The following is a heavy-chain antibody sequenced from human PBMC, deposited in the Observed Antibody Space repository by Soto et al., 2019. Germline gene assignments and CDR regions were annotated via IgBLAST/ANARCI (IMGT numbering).Heavy chain of an antibody. CDR1: GFTFKSSA. Sequence: VSCKVSGFTFKSSAVQRVRQARGQRLEWIGWIVVGSGNADYQQKFQQRVTLTRDLSTSTAYLEMSSLRSEDTAVYYCAAADYDFWSGYYGPWGQGTLVTVSS. CDR2: IVVGSGNA. D-gene: IGHD3-3*01. V-gene: IGHV1-58*01. J-gene: IGHJ5*02. CDR3: AAADYDFWSGYYGP.